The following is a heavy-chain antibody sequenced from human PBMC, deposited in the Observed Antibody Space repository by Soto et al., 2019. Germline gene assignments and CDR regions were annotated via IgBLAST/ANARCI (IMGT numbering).Heavy chain of an antibody. V-gene: IGHV3-23*01. Sequence: GGSLRLSCAASGFTFSSYAMSWVRQAPGKGLEWVSAISGSGGSTYYADSVKGRFTISRDNSKNTLYLQMNSLRAEDTAVYYCAKDPSPVLLWFGDLYWGQGTLVTVSS. CDR1: GFTFSSYA. CDR3: AKDPSPVLLWFGDLY. CDR2: ISGSGGST. J-gene: IGHJ4*02. D-gene: IGHD3-10*01.